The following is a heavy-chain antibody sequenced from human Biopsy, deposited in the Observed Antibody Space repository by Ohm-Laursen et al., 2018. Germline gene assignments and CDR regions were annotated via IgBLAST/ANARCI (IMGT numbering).Heavy chain of an antibody. J-gene: IGHJ5*02. D-gene: IGHD3-22*01. CDR3: ARDYDTGGYYYVS. V-gene: IGHV4-39*01. CDR1: GGSISNNNYY. CDR2: IFYRGST. Sequence: SGTLSLTCSVSGGSISNNNYYWGWIRQPPGKGLEWIGSIFYRGSTHYKPSLKSRVNISVDTSKNQFSLKLNSVTAADTAVYYCARDYDTGGYYYVSWGQGTLVTVSS.